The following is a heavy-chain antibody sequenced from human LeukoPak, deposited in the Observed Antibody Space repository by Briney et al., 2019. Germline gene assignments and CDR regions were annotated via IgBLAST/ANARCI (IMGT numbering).Heavy chain of an antibody. J-gene: IGHJ3*02. D-gene: IGHD6-13*01. Sequence: SETLSLTCTVSGGSINISYWSWIRQPPGKGLEWIGYVYYRGSTNYNPSLKSRVTISVDTSKNQYSLKLSSVTAADTAVYYCARSGVFTGYDAFDIWGQGTRVTVSS. V-gene: IGHV4-59*08. CDR2: VYYRGST. CDR1: GGSINISY. CDR3: ARSGVFTGYDAFDI.